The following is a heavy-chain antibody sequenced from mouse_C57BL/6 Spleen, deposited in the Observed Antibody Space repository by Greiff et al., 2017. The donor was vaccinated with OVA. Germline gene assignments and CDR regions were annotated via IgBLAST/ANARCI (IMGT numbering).Heavy chain of an antibody. Sequence: QVQLQQPGAELVKPGASVKLSCKASGYTFTSYWMQWVKQRPGQGLEWIGEIDPSDSYTNYNQKFKGKATLTVDTSSSTAYMQLSSLTSEDSAVYYCARIPYYYGSRGYFDYWGQGTTLTVSS. CDR1: GYTFTSYW. D-gene: IGHD1-1*01. J-gene: IGHJ2*01. CDR3: ARIPYYYGSRGYFDY. CDR2: IDPSDSYT. V-gene: IGHV1-50*01.